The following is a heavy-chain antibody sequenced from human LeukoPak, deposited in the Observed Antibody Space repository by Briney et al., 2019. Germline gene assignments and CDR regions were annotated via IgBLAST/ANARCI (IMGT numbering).Heavy chain of an antibody. D-gene: IGHD5-18*01. Sequence: PSETLSLTCTVSGGSISSYYWSWIRQPPGKGLEWIGYIYYSGSTNYNPSLKSRVTISVDTSKNQFSLKLSSVTAADTAVYYCAREAAGYSYGWGQGTLVTVSS. CDR3: AREAAGYSYG. J-gene: IGHJ4*02. CDR1: GGSISSYY. CDR2: IYYSGST. V-gene: IGHV4-59*01.